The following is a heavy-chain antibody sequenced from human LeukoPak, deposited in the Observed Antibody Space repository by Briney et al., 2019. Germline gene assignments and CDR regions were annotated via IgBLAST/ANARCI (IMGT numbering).Heavy chain of an antibody. CDR3: ARHAKTTLTYFDS. CDR2: IYDSGKI. CDR1: GDSVSSSDYY. Sequence: SETLSLTCTVSGDSVSSSDYYWDWLRQPPGNGLEWIGNIYDSGKIHYKPSLRSRVTISVDTSKNQYYLKLSSVTAADTAVYYCARHAKTTLTYFDSWGQGTLVTVS. J-gene: IGHJ4*02. D-gene: IGHD2/OR15-2a*01. V-gene: IGHV4-39*01.